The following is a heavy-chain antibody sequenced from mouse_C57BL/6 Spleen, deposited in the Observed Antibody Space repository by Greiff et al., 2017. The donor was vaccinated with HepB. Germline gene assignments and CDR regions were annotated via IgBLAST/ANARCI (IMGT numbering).Heavy chain of an antibody. V-gene: IGHV1-15*01. CDR1: GYTFTDYE. Sequence: VQLQQSGAELVRPGASVTLSCKASGYTFTDYEMHWVKQTPVHGLEWIGAIDPETGGTAYNQKFKGKAILTADKSSSTAYMELRSLTSEDSAVYYCTRGDYDAYWGQGTLVTVSA. CDR2: IDPETGGT. J-gene: IGHJ3*01. D-gene: IGHD2-4*01. CDR3: TRGDYDAY.